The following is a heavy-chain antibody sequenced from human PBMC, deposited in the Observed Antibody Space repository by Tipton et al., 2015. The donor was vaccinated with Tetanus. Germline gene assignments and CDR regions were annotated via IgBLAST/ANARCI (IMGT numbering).Heavy chain of an antibody. J-gene: IGHJ3*01. CDR3: ARRSYCTSTRCFDAFDL. CDR2: VSYSGST. D-gene: IGHD2-8*01. CDR1: GASISSNTYY. Sequence: TLSLTCTVSGASISSNTYYWGWIRQPPGKGLEWIASVSYSGSTNYNPALKSRVTISMDTSKNQISLNLTSVTAADTAVYFCARRSYCTSTRCFDAFDLWGPGTRVAVSS. V-gene: IGHV4-39*07.